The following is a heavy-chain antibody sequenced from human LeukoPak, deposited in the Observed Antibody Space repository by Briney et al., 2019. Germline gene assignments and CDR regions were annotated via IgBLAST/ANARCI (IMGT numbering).Heavy chain of an antibody. V-gene: IGHV3-48*02. D-gene: IGHD6-13*01. Sequence: PGRSLRLSCVVSGFTFNSYNMNWVRQAPGKGLEWVSYISSISNTIKYADSVKGRFTISRDNAKNSLYLQMNSLRDEDTAVYYCARDHLGIAPWGQGTLVTVSS. CDR2: ISSISNTI. J-gene: IGHJ5*02. CDR3: ARDHLGIAP. CDR1: GFTFNSYN.